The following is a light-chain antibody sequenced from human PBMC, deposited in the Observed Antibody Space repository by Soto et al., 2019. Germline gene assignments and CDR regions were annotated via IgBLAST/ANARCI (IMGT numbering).Light chain of an antibody. CDR3: AAWDDSLTDYV. V-gene: IGLV1-44*01. J-gene: IGLJ1*01. CDR2: RNN. Sequence: QSVLTQAPSASETPGQRVTISCSGGSSNIGRNTVNWYQQLPGTAPKLLIYRNNRRPSGVPDRFSGSKSGTSASLAISGLQSEDEADYYCAAWDDSLTDYVFGTGTK. CDR1: SSNIGRNT.